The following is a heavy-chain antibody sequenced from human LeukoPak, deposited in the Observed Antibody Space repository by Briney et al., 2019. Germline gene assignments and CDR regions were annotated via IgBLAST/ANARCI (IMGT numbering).Heavy chain of an antibody. CDR1: GGSISSSSYY. D-gene: IGHD3-22*01. CDR2: IYYSGST. V-gene: IGHV4-31*03. Sequence: SETLSLTCTVSGGSISSSSYYWGWIRQPPGKGPEWIGYIYYSGSTYYNPSLKSRVTISVDTSKNQFSLKLSSVTAADTAVYYCARASFQYYYDSSGYYTYDAFDIWGQGTMVTVSS. CDR3: ARASFQYYYDSSGYYTYDAFDI. J-gene: IGHJ3*02.